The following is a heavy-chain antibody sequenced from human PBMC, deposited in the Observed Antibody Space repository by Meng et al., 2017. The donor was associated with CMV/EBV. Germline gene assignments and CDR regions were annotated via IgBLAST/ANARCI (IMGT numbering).Heavy chain of an antibody. D-gene: IGHD3-3*01. CDR2: INPNSGGT. CDR3: ARSGLRFLEWSHHWFDP. Sequence: YTFNGYYMHWVRQAPGQGLEWMGWINPNSGGTNYAQKFQGRVTMTRDTSISTAYMELSRLRSDDTAVYYCARSGLRFLEWSHHWFDPWGQGTLVTVSS. J-gene: IGHJ5*02. CDR1: YTFNGYY. V-gene: IGHV1-2*02.